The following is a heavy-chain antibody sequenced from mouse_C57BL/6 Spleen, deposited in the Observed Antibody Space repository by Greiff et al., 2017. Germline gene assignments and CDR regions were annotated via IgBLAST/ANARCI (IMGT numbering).Heavy chain of an antibody. CDR1: GYTFTSYW. Sequence: QVQLQQPGAELVKPGASVKLSCKASGYTFTSYWMHWVKQRPGQGLEWIGMIHPNSGSTNYNEKFKSKATLTVDKSSSTAYMQLSSLRSEDSAVYDCARKDDSNYVDAMDDWGQGTSVTVSS. CDR3: ARKDDSNYVDAMDD. J-gene: IGHJ4*01. CDR2: IHPNSGST. D-gene: IGHD2-5*01. V-gene: IGHV1-64*01.